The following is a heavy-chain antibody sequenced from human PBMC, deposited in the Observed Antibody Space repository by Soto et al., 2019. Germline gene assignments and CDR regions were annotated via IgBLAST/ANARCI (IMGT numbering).Heavy chain of an antibody. D-gene: IGHD2-2*02. V-gene: IGHV1-2*02. CDR2: IDRNNGGT. Sequence: ASVKVSCKASGYTFATYYIHWVRQAPGQGLEWMGWIDRNNGGTNYAQKFQGRVTMTKDTSISTAYMEMTSLRSDDTAIYYCASELHRASWYSISSFDSCGPVTLITFSS. CDR1: GYTFATYY. J-gene: IGHJ5*01. CDR3: ASELHRASWYSISSFDS.